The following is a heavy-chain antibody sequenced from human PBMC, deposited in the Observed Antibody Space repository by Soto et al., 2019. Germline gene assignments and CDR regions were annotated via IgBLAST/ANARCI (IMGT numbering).Heavy chain of an antibody. CDR2: ISWNSGSI. D-gene: IGHD6-19*01. CDR3: AKDMCSSGCNFDY. V-gene: IGHV3-9*01. CDR1: GFTFDDYA. Sequence: EVQLVESGGGLVQPGRSLRLSCAASGFTFDDYAMHWVRQAPGKGLEWVSGISWNSGSIGYADSVKGRSTISRDNAKNSLYLQMNSLRAEDTALYYCAKDMCSSGCNFDYWGQGTLVTVSS. J-gene: IGHJ4*02.